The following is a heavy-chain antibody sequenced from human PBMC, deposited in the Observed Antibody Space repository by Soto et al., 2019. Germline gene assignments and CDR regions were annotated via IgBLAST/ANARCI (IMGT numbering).Heavy chain of an antibody. CDR1: GYTFTSYD. J-gene: IGHJ4*02. Sequence: VSVEASSKDSGYTFTSYDINWVRQATGQGLEWMGWMNPNSGNTGYAQKFQGRVTMTRNTSISTAYMELSSLRSEDTAVYYCARTLYGDNVDYWGQGTLVTVSS. D-gene: IGHD4-17*01. CDR3: ARTLYGDNVDY. V-gene: IGHV1-8*01. CDR2: MNPNSGNT.